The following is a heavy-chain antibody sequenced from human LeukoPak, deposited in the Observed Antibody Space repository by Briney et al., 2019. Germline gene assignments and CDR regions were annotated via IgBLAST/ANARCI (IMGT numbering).Heavy chain of an antibody. V-gene: IGHV3-7*01. D-gene: IGHD3-3*01. CDR2: IKQDGSEK. CDR3: ARARWDGAITIFGVVITGAFDI. CDR1: GFSFISYW. J-gene: IGHJ3*02. Sequence: GGSLRLSCAASGFSFISYWMTWVRQAPGKGLEWVANIKQDGSEKYYVDSVKGRFTISRDNAKNSLYLQMNSLRAEDTAVYYCARARWDGAITIFGVVITGAFDIWGQGTMVTVSS.